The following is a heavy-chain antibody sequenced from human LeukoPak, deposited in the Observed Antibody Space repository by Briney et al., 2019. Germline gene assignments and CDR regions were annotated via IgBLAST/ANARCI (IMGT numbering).Heavy chain of an antibody. D-gene: IGHD2-2*01. CDR3: ARAYHDSLDY. V-gene: IGHV3-30*04. CDR1: GFTFSSYA. CDR2: ISYDGSNK. J-gene: IGHJ4*02. Sequence: PGGSLRLSCAASGFTFSSYAMHWVRQAPGKGLEWVAVISYDGSNKYYADSVKGRFTISRDNSKNTLYLQMNSLRAEDTAVYYCARAYHDSLDYWGQGTLVTVSS.